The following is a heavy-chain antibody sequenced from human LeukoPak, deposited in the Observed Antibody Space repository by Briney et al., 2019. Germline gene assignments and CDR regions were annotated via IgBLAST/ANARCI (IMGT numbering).Heavy chain of an antibody. CDR3: ARALPRAGQSYYYYGMDV. Sequence: SETLSLTCAVYGGSFSGYYWSWIRQPPGKGLEWIGEINHSGSTNYNPSLKSRVTISVDTSKKQFSLKLSSVTAADTAVYYCARALPRAGQSYYYYGMDVWGQGTTVTVSS. V-gene: IGHV4-34*01. CDR1: GGSFSGYY. CDR2: INHSGST. D-gene: IGHD6-19*01. J-gene: IGHJ6*02.